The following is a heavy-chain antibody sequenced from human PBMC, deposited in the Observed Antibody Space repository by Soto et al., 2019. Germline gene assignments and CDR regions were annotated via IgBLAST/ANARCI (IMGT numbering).Heavy chain of an antibody. CDR2: ISAYNGNT. Sequence: QVQLVQSGAEVKKPGASVKVSCKASGYTFTSYGISWVRQAPGQGLEWMGWISAYNGNTNYAQKLQGRVTMTTDTPTSTAYMELRSLRSGDTAVYYCARVYRITMVRGELSEYWGQGTLVTVSS. CDR1: GYTFTSYG. J-gene: IGHJ4*02. CDR3: ARVYRITMVRGELSEY. D-gene: IGHD3-10*01. V-gene: IGHV1-18*01.